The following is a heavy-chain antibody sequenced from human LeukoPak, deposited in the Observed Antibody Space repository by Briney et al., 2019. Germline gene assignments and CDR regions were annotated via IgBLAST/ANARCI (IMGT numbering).Heavy chain of an antibody. Sequence: SETLSLTCTVSGGSMSGYYWTWIRQPPGKGLEWVGYIHYSGSTKYNPSLKGRGTISIDTSKNQFSLRLSSVTAADTAVYYCARGDSGWYYYYYGMDVWGQGTTVTVSS. CDR1: GGSMSGYY. V-gene: IGHV4-59*01. J-gene: IGHJ6*02. CDR2: IHYSGST. D-gene: IGHD6-19*01. CDR3: ARGDSGWYYYYYGMDV.